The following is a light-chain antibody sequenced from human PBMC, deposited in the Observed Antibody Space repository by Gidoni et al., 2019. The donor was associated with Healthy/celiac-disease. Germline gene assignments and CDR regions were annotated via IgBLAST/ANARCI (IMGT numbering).Light chain of an antibody. Sequence: SLAVSLGERATNNCKSSQSVLYSSNNKNYLAWYQQKPGQPPKLLIYWASTRESGVPDRFSGSGSGTDFTLTISSLQAEDVAVYYCQQYYSIPLFGQGTKVEIK. CDR3: QQYYSIPL. CDR2: WAS. J-gene: IGKJ1*01. V-gene: IGKV4-1*01. CDR1: QSVLYSSNNKNY.